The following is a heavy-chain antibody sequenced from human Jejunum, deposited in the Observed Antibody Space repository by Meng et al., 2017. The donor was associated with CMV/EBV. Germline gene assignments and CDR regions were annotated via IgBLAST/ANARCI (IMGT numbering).Heavy chain of an antibody. V-gene: IGHV1-46*01. CDR1: GYTFTSYY. CDR2: INPSGGST. J-gene: IGHJ4*02. Sequence: SCKASGYTFTSYYMHWGRQAPGQGLEWMGIINPSGGSTSYAQKFQGRVTMTRDTSTSTVYMELSSLRSEDTAVYYCARDGGSGDWDYWGQGTLVTVSS. CDR3: ARDGGSGDWDY. D-gene: IGHD2-21*02.